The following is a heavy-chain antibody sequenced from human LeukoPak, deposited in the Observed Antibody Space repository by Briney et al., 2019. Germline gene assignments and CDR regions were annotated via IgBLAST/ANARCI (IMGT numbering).Heavy chain of an antibody. Sequence: GGSLRLSCVGSGFMFNAYAMSWVRQAPGKGLEWVAVIWYDGSNKYYADSVKGRFTISRDNSKNTLYLQMNSLRAEDTAVYYCAGGENEWELLSGGVFDYWGQGTLVTVSS. CDR2: IWYDGSNK. CDR3: AGGENEWELLSGGVFDY. J-gene: IGHJ4*02. V-gene: IGHV3-30*04. D-gene: IGHD1-26*01. CDR1: GFMFNAYA.